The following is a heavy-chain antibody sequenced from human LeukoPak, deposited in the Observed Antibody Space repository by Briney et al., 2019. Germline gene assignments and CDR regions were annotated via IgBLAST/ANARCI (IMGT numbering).Heavy chain of an antibody. CDR3: ARDRGALGATVPAIFAVNFFDS. V-gene: IGHV4-38-2*02. D-gene: IGHD2-2*02. CDR2: IHHSGTA. J-gene: IGHJ4*02. Sequence: SETLSLTCTVSGRSINNGFFWGWIRQPPGKGLEWIASIHHSGTASYNPSLESRVTISVDTSKNQFSLRLSSVTAADTAVYYCARDRGALGATVPAIFAVNFFDSWGQGTLGTVSS. CDR1: GRSINNGFF.